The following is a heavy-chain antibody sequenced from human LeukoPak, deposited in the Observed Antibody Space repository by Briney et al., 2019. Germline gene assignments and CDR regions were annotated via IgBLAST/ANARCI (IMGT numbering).Heavy chain of an antibody. CDR3: ARGPIAARKPDDY. V-gene: IGHV1-8*01. CDR1: GYTFTSYD. D-gene: IGHD6-6*01. J-gene: IGHJ4*02. CDR2: MNPNSGDT. Sequence: ASVKVSCKASGYTFTSYDINWVRQATGQGLEWMGWMNPNSGDTGYAQKFQGRVTMTRNTSISTAYMELSSLRSEDTAVYYCARGPIAARKPDDYWGQGTLVTVSS.